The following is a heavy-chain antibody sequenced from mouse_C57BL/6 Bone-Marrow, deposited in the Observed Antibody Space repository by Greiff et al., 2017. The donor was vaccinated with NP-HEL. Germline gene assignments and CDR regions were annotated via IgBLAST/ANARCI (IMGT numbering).Heavy chain of an antibody. CDR1: GYSFTSGYY. CDR2: ISYDGSN. V-gene: IGHV3-6*01. Sequence: VQLKESGPGLVKPSQSLSLSCSVTGYSFTSGYYWNWIRQFPGNQLEWMGYISYDGSNNYNPSLKNRISITRDTSKNQFFLKLNSVTTEDTATYYCARNYGSSYGWFAYWGQGTLVTVSA. D-gene: IGHD1-1*01. J-gene: IGHJ3*01. CDR3: ARNYGSSYGWFAY.